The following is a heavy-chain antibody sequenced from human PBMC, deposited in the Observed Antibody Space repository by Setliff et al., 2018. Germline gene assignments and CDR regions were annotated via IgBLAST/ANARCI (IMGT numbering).Heavy chain of an antibody. D-gene: IGHD5-12*01. CDR2: IYHSGST. J-gene: IGHJ4*02. CDR1: GYSISSGYY. Sequence: PSETLSLTCAVSGYSISSGYYWGWIRQPPGKGLEWIGSIYHSGSTYYNPSLKSRVTISVDTSKNQFSLKLSSVTAADTAVYYCARGGYSRGPPVYYLDLWGQGMLVTVSS. CDR3: ARGGYSRGPPVYYLDL. V-gene: IGHV4-38-2*01.